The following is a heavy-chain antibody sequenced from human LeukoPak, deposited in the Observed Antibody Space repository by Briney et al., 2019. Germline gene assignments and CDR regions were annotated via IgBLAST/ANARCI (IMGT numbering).Heavy chain of an antibody. CDR1: GFTASSNY. CDR3: ARVGATTFDY. J-gene: IGHJ4*02. V-gene: IGHV3-66*02. Sequence: GGSLRLSCAASGFTASSNYMSWVRQAPGKGLEWVSVIYSGGSTYYADSVKGRFTISRDSSKNTLYLQMNSLRAEDTAVYYCARVGATTFDYWGQGTLVTVSS. CDR2: IYSGGST. D-gene: IGHD1-26*01.